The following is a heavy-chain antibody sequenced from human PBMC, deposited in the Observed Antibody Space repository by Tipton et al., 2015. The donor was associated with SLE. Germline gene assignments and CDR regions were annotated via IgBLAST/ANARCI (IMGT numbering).Heavy chain of an antibody. V-gene: IGHV4-59*08. CDR3: AGGTWYDMLTGYYTGPFDY. CDR1: GGSIRSYY. Sequence: TLSLTCTVSGGSIRSYYWSWIRQPPGKGLEWIGYIYYSGSTYYNPSLKSRVTISEDTSKNQFSLKLSSVTAADTAVYYCAGGTWYDMLTGYYTGPFDYWGQGTLVTVSS. J-gene: IGHJ4*02. D-gene: IGHD3-9*01. CDR2: IYYSGST.